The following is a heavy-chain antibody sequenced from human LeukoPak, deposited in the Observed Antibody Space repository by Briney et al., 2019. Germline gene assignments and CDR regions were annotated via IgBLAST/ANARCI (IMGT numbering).Heavy chain of an antibody. V-gene: IGHV3-23*01. Sequence: GGSLRLSCAASGFTFSSYGMSWVRQAPGKGLEWVSAISGSGGSTYYADSVKGRFTISRDNSKNTLYLQMNSLRAEDTAVYYCAKETLMYYYDSSGYRGGFDYWGQGTLVTVSS. J-gene: IGHJ4*02. D-gene: IGHD3-22*01. CDR2: ISGSGGST. CDR3: AKETLMYYYDSSGYRGGFDY. CDR1: GFTFSSYG.